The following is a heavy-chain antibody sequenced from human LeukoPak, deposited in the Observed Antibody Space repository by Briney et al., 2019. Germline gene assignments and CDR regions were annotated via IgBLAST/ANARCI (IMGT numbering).Heavy chain of an antibody. Sequence: GGSLRLSCAASGFTFSSYGMHWVRQAPGKGLEWVAVIRYDGSNKNYADSMKGRFTISRDNSKNTLYLQMNSLRAEDTAVYYCARDRAAAMEYYYMDVWGKGTTVTVSS. D-gene: IGHD2-2*01. CDR3: ARDRAAAMEYYYMDV. J-gene: IGHJ6*03. CDR1: GFTFSSYG. CDR2: IRYDGSNK. V-gene: IGHV3-33*01.